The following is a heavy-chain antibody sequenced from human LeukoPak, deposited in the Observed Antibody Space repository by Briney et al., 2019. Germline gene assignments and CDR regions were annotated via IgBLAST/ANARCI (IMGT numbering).Heavy chain of an antibody. CDR1: GGSISSYY. V-gene: IGHV4-59*01. Sequence: SETLSVTCTVSGGSISSYYWSWIRQPPGKGLEWIGYIYYSGSTNYNPSLKSRVTISVDTSKKQFALKLSAVTAAATAVYYCARDSDTTMVGYYFDYSGQGTLVTAPS. J-gene: IGHJ4*02. CDR2: IYYSGST. D-gene: IGHD5-18*01. CDR3: ARDSDTTMVGYYFDY.